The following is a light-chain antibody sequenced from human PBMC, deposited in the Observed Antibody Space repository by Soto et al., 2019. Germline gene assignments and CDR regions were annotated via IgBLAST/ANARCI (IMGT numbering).Light chain of an antibody. V-gene: IGLV2-14*01. J-gene: IGLJ1*01. CDR3: SSYSNSTAYL. CDR1: SSDVGGYDY. Sequence: QSVLTQPASVSGSPGQSITISCTGTSSDVGGYDYVSWYQLHPGKAPKLMVFEVSNRPSGVSYRFSGSKSGNTASLTISGLQAEAEADYFCSSYSNSTAYLFGTGTKLTV. CDR2: EVS.